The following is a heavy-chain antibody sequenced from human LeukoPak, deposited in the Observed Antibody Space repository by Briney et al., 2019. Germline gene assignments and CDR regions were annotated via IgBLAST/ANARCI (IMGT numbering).Heavy chain of an antibody. CDR2: IYYSGST. D-gene: IGHD6-19*01. CDR1: GGSISSYY. J-gene: IGHJ5*02. CDR3: ARVGQQWTNWFDP. Sequence: SETLSLTCTVSGGSISSYYWSWIRQPPGKGLEWIGYIYYSGSTNYNPSLKSRVTISVDTSKNQFSLKLSSVTAADTAVYYCARVGQQWTNWFDPWGQGTLVTVSS. V-gene: IGHV4-59*01.